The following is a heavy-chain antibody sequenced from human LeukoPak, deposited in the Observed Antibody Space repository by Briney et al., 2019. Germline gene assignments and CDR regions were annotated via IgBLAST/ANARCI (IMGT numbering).Heavy chain of an antibody. V-gene: IGHV3-23*01. CDR3: EKDRSSSWYIDAFDI. D-gene: IGHD6-13*01. CDR2: LTNGGST. Sequence: GGSLRLSCAASGFTFSSNPIAWVRQAPGKGLEWVSILTNGGSTYYADSVKGRFTMSRDNSKNTLYLQMNSLRAEDTAVYYCEKDRSSSWYIDAFDIWGQGTMVTVSS. J-gene: IGHJ3*02. CDR1: GFTFSSNP.